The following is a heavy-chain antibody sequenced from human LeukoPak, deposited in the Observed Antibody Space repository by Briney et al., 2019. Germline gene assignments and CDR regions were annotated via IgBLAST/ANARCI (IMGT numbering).Heavy chain of an antibody. D-gene: IGHD2/OR15-2a*01. J-gene: IGHJ4*02. CDR1: GFTFSDYY. CDR3: ARDRLRHNFYPSPHY. CDR2: ISSSGSTI. V-gene: IGHV3-11*01. Sequence: PGGSLRLSCAASGFTFSDYYMSWIRQAPGKGLEWVSYISSSGSTIYYADSVKGRFTISRDNAKNSLYLQMNSLRAEDTAVYYCARDRLRHNFYPSPHYWGQGTLVTVSS.